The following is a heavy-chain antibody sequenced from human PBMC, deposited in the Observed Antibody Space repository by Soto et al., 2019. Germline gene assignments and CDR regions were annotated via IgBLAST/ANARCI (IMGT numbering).Heavy chain of an antibody. CDR3: ARGPEDGDDEFGFFDWIFDR. Sequence: EVQLVKSGGGLVQPGGSLRLSCVASGFTFSSYSVNWVRRAPGKGLVWVSYISGSSSTKYYADSVKGRFTISRDNAKNSLYLQMITLRDEDTGVYYCARGPEDGDDEFGFFDWIFDRWGRGTPVSVSS. J-gene: IGHJ2*01. CDR1: GFTFSSYS. V-gene: IGHV3-48*02. CDR2: ISGSSSTK. D-gene: IGHD4-17*01.